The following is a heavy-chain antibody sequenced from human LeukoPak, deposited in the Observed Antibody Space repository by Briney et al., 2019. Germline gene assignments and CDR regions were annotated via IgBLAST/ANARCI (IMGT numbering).Heavy chain of an antibody. CDR1: GASIINSNYY. J-gene: IGHJ4*02. V-gene: IGHV4-39*01. CDR3: ARLSIATAYYFDY. CDR2: IYYSGTT. D-gene: IGHD6-13*01. Sequence: SETLSLTCTVSGASIINSNYYWGWIRQPPGKGLEWIGSIYYSGTTYYNPSLKSRVTISVDTSKNQFSLKLNSVTAADRAVYYCARLSIATAYYFDYWGQGTLVTVSS.